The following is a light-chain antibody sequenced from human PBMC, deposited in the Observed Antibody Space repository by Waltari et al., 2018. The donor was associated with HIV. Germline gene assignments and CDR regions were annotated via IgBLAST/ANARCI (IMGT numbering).Light chain of an antibody. J-gene: IGLJ2*01. CDR3: QICDSASDHVI. CDR2: LGS. Sequence: SYVLTQPPSVSVAPGVTAKITCAGDNIGSKPVHWYQQRPGQAPMLFIFLGSDRPSGIPERFSCSKSGNTATLTITRVEAGDEADYHCQICDSASDHVIFGGGTKLTVL. CDR1: NIGSKP. V-gene: IGLV3-21*04.